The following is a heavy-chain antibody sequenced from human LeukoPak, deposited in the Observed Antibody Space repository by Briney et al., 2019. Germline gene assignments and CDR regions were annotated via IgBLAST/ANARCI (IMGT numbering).Heavy chain of an antibody. Sequence: ASVKVSCKASGYTFTSYAMHWVRQAPGQRLEWMGWINAGNGNTKYSQNFQGRVTFISNTSATTAFMELSSLRSEDAAVYYCARDSGSGNNDYWGQGTLVTVSS. V-gene: IGHV1-3*01. CDR3: ARDSGSGNNDY. J-gene: IGHJ4*02. D-gene: IGHD1-26*01. CDR1: GYTFTSYA. CDR2: INAGNGNT.